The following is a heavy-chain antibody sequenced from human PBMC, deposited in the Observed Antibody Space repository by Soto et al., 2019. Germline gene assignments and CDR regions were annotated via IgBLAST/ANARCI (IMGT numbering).Heavy chain of an antibody. CDR3: ARVTHIVVVTALFDD. D-gene: IGHD2-21*02. J-gene: IGHJ4*02. Sequence: PGGSLTLSCAASGCTFSGYAVHWVRPAPGKGLEWVAVISYDGSNKYYADSVKGRFTISRDNAKNTLYLQMNSLRAEDTAVYYCARVTHIVVVTALFDDWGQRSL. CDR1: GCTFSGYA. V-gene: IGHV3-30-3*01. CDR2: ISYDGSNK.